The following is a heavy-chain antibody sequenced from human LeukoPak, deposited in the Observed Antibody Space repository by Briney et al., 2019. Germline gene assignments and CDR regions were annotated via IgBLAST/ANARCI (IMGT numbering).Heavy chain of an antibody. CDR3: ARGGNYDILTGYFWA. J-gene: IGHJ5*02. CDR2: IYYSGST. V-gene: IGHV4-59*01. CDR1: GGSISSYY. D-gene: IGHD3-9*01. Sequence: SETLSLTCTVSGGSISSYYWSWIRQPPGKGLEWIGYIYYSGSTNYNPSLKSRVTISVDTSKNQFSLKLSSVTAADTAVHYCARGGNYDILTGYFWAWGQGTLVTVSS.